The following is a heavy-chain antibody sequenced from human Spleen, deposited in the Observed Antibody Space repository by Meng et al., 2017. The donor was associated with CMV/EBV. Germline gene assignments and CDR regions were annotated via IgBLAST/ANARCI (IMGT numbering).Heavy chain of an antibody. J-gene: IGHJ2*01. CDR1: GDSISSSSYF. Sequence: GSLRLSCTVSGDSISSSSYFWGWIRQPPGKGLEWIGSIYYSGSTSYNPSLESRVTISVDTSKNQFSLNLKSVTAADTAVYYCARGQEHTSSWYTYWYFDLWGRGTLVTVSS. V-gene: IGHV4-39*07. CDR2: IYYSGST. D-gene: IGHD6-13*01. CDR3: ARGQEHTSSWYTYWYFDL.